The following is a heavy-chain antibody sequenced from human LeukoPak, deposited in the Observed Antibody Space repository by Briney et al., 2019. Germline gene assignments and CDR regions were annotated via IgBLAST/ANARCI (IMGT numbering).Heavy chain of an antibody. CDR1: GVIFNNFA. CDR3: ARAGRADGDYHYFDY. Sequence: PGGSLRLSCAASGVIFNNFAFHWVRQAPGKGLKWVAAVSYDGSNKYYADSVRGRLTISRDNSKNTLYLQMNSLRAVDTAVYYCARAGRADGDYHYFDYWGQGTLVTVSS. J-gene: IGHJ4*02. CDR2: VSYDGSNK. V-gene: IGHV3-30-3*01. D-gene: IGHD4-17*01.